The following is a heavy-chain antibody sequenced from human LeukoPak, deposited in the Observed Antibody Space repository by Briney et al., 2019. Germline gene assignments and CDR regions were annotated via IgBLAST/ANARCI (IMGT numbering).Heavy chain of an antibody. CDR3: AREGRNDSSGYYAFDI. CDR2: ISSSSSYI. CDR1: GFTLSTYT. D-gene: IGHD3-22*01. J-gene: IGHJ3*02. V-gene: IGHV3-21*04. Sequence: PGGSLRLSCGASGFTLSTYTMNWVRQAPGKGLEWVSSISSSSSYIYYADSVKGRFTISRDNAKNSLYLQMNSLRAEDTAVYYCAREGRNDSSGYYAFDIWGQGTMVTVSS.